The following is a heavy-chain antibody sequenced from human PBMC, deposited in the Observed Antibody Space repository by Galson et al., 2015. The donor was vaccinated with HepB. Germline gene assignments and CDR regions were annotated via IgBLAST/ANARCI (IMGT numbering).Heavy chain of an antibody. V-gene: IGHV3-23*01. CDR1: GFIFSSYT. Sequence: SLRLSCAASGFIFSSYTMSWVRQAPGKGLEWVSGISGGGGKTHYADSVEGRFTISRDNSKNMLYLQMNSLRAEDTAIYYCGKNKGTMNFTPDRMDVWGQGTTVTVSS. CDR2: ISGGGGKT. D-gene: IGHD3-22*01. CDR3: GKNKGTMNFTPDRMDV. J-gene: IGHJ6*02.